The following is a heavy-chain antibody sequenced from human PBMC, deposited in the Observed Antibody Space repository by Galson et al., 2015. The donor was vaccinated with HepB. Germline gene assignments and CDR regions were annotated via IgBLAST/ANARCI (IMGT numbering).Heavy chain of an antibody. J-gene: IGHJ3*02. CDR1: GGTYSSYA. CDR2: IIPIFGTA. CDR3: NLWFGELGAFDS. V-gene: IGHV1-69*06. D-gene: IGHD3-10*01. Sequence: SVKVSCKASGGTYSSYAISWVRQAPGQGLEWMGRIIPIFGTANYAQKFQGRVTITADKSTSTAYMELSSLRSEDTAVYYCNLWFGELGAFDSWGQGTMVTVSS.